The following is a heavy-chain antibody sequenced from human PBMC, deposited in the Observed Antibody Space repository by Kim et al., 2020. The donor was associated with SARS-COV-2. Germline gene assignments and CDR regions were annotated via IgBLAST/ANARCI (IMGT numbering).Heavy chain of an antibody. CDR2: INTNTGNP. J-gene: IGHJ4*02. D-gene: IGHD3-22*01. CDR1: GYSFTSYA. Sequence: ASVKVSCKASGYSFTSYAMNWVRQAPGQGLEWMGWINTNTGNPTYAQGFTGRFVFSLDTSVSTAYLQISSLKAEDTAVYYCARVVYYDSSGYYFLFDYWGQGTLVTVSS. CDR3: ARVVYYDSSGYYFLFDY. V-gene: IGHV7-4-1*02.